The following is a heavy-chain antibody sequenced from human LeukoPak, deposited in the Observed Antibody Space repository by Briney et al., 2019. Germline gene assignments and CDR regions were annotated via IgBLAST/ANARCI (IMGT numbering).Heavy chain of an antibody. CDR2: ISGSGDDP. Sequence: GGSLRLSCAASGFTFSNYAMNWVRQAPGKGLGWVSSISGSGDDPSYADSVKGRFTISRDNSKNTLYLQMNSLRAEDTAMYYCARDRNTGYGMDVWGQGTTVTVSS. D-gene: IGHD2-8*02. CDR1: GFTFSNYA. J-gene: IGHJ6*02. V-gene: IGHV3-23*01. CDR3: ARDRNTGYGMDV.